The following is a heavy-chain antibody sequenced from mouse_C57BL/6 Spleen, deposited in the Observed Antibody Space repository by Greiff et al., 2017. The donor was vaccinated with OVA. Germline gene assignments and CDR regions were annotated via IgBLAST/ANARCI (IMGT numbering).Heavy chain of an antibody. CDR1: GYTFTDYY. D-gene: IGHD1-1*01. J-gene: IGHJ2*01. Sequence: EVQLQQSGPELVKPGASVKISCKASGYTFTDYYMNWVKQSHGKSLEWIGDINPNNGGTSYNQKFKGKATLTVDKSSSTAYMELRSLTSEDSAVYYCARVGRGYFDYWGQGTTLTVSS. CDR2: INPNNGGT. CDR3: ARVGRGYFDY. V-gene: IGHV1-26*01.